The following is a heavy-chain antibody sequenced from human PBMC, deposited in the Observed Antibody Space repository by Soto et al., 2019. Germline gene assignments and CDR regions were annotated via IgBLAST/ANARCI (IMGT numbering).Heavy chain of an antibody. J-gene: IGHJ4*01. V-gene: IGHV4-4*02. CDR1: GGSIGSADW. CDR3: ASYQDGDPDY. CDR2: VYHSGST. Sequence: QVQLQESGPGLVKPSGTLSLTCAVSGGSIGSADWWSWVRQPPGKGLEWIGEVYHSGSTNYNPSLKSRVTILIVQSKNQFSLTLSSVTAADTAVYYCASYQDGDPDYWGHGTLVTVSS.